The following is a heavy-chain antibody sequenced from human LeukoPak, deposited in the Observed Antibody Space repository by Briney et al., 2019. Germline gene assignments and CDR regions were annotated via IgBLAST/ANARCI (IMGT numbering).Heavy chain of an antibody. J-gene: IGHJ4*02. CDR3: ARHGDYGSGSYPFDY. D-gene: IGHD3-10*01. Sequence: PSETLSLTCTASGGSISSYYWSWIRQPPGKGLEWIGYIYYSGSTNYNPSLKSRVTISVDTSKNQFSLKLSSVTAADTAVYYCARHGDYGSGSYPFDYWGQGTLVTVSS. CDR2: IYYSGST. V-gene: IGHV4-59*08. CDR1: GGSISSYY.